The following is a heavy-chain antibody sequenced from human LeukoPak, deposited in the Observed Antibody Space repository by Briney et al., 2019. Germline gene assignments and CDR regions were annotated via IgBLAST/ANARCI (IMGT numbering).Heavy chain of an antibody. D-gene: IGHD3-3*01. CDR1: GGSFSGYY. Sequence: PSETLSLTCAVYGGSFSGYYWSWIRQPPGKGLEWIGEINHSGSTNYNPSLKSRVTISVDTSKNQFSLKLSSVTAADTAVYYCARSYDFWSGYPGAPFDYWGQGTLVTVSS. CDR3: ARSYDFWSGYPGAPFDY. V-gene: IGHV4-34*01. J-gene: IGHJ4*02. CDR2: INHSGST.